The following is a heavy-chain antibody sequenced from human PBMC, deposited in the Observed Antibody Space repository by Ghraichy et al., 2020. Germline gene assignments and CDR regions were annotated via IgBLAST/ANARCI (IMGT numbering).Heavy chain of an antibody. CDR3: VRGYYYGMDV. V-gene: IGHV3-74*01. Sequence: GESLNISCAASGFTFSTYWMHWVRQAPGKGLVWISRINSDVSTTNYADSVKGRFTISRDSAKSTLYLQMNSLRAEDTAVYYCVRGYYYGMDVWGQGTTVT. CDR1: GFTFSTYW. CDR2: INSDVSTT. J-gene: IGHJ6*02.